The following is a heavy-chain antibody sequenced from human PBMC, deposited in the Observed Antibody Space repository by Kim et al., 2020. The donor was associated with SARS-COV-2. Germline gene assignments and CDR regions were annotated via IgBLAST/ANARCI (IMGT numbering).Heavy chain of an antibody. Sequence: SETLSLTCAVYGGSFSGYYWSWIRQPPGKGLEWIGEINHSGSTNYNPSLKSRVTISVDTSKNQFSLKLSSVTAADTAVYYCARGRTIFGVVTRPFDYWGQGTLVTVSS. CDR1: GGSFSGYY. CDR2: INHSGST. J-gene: IGHJ4*02. V-gene: IGHV4-34*01. CDR3: ARGRTIFGVVTRPFDY. D-gene: IGHD3-3*01.